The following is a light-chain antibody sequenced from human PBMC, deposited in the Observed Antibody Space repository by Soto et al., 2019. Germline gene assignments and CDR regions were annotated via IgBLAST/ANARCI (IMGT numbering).Light chain of an antibody. Sequence: DIQMTQSPSTLSASVGDRVTITCRASQSINNWLAWYQQKPGKAPKFLISKASSLETGVPSRFSGSGSGTEFTLTISSLQPDDFATYYCQQYNSYSITFGQGTRLEIK. CDR2: KAS. V-gene: IGKV1-5*03. CDR3: QQYNSYSIT. J-gene: IGKJ5*01. CDR1: QSINNW.